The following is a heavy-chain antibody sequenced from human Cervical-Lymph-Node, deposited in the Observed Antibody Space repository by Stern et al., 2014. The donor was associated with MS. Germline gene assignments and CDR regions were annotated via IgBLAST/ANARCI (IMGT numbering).Heavy chain of an antibody. J-gene: IGHJ4*02. CDR1: GFSFSRYA. Sequence: VHLVESGGGVVQPGGSLRLSCAASGFSFSRYAMHWVRQAPGQGLEWVAVICYDGSNPYYADSVTGRFTISRDNYKNTLYLQMNSLRAEDTAVYYCASAYSSSHYYFDYWGQGTLVTVSS. V-gene: IGHV3-33*01. D-gene: IGHD6-13*01. CDR2: ICYDGSNP. CDR3: ASAYSSSHYYFDY.